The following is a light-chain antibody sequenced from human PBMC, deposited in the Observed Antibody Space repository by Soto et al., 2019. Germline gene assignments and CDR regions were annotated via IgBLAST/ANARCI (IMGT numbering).Light chain of an antibody. V-gene: IGLV2-8*01. CDR1: SSDIGAYNY. Sequence: QSALTQPPSASGSPGQSVTISCTGTSSDIGAYNYVSWFQQHPGEDPKLIISEVNKRPSGVPDRFSGSKSGNTASLTVSGLQAEDAADYYCTSYGGRDNLMFGGGTKVTVL. CDR3: TSYGGRDNLM. CDR2: EVN. J-gene: IGLJ3*02.